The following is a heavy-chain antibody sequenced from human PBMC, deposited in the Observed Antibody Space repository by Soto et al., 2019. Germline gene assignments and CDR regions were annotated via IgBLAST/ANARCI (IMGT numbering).Heavy chain of an antibody. CDR3: TRRGCSTTGCYFN. Sequence: GGSLRLSCAASGFTFSSYSMNWVRRAPGKGLEWVSYISSSRSTIYYADSVKGRFTISRDNAKNTLYLQMNSLRAEDAAVYYCTRRGCSTTGCYFNWGRGTLVTVSS. CDR1: GFTFSSYS. CDR2: ISSSRSTI. J-gene: IGHJ4*02. D-gene: IGHD2-2*01. V-gene: IGHV3-48*04.